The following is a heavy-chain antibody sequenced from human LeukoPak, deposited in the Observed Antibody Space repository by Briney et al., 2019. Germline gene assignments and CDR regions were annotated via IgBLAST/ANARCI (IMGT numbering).Heavy chain of an antibody. CDR1: GFTFSNNW. J-gene: IGHJ4*02. Sequence: GGSLRLSCAASGFTFSNNWMHWVRQAPGKGLVWVSRISRDGSSTSYADSVKGRFTISRDNAKNTLYLQMNTLRAEDTAVYYCARDCSDTGCYNTAFDCWGQGTLVTVSS. CDR3: ARDCSDTGCYNTAFDC. D-gene: IGHD2-2*02. CDR2: ISRDGSST. V-gene: IGHV3-74*01.